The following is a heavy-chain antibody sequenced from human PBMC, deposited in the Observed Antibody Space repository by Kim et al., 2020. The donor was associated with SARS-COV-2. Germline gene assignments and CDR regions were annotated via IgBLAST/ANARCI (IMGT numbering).Heavy chain of an antibody. V-gene: IGHV3-48*03. J-gene: IGHJ6*02. Sequence: GGSLRLSCAASGFTFSSYEMNWVRQAPGKGLEWVSYISSSGSTIYYADSVKGRLTISRDNAKNSLYLQMNSLRAEDTAVYYCARGTSAVATISNYYYGMDVWGQGTTVTVSS. CDR2: ISSSGSTI. D-gene: IGHD5-12*01. CDR1: GFTFSSYE. CDR3: ARGTSAVATISNYYYGMDV.